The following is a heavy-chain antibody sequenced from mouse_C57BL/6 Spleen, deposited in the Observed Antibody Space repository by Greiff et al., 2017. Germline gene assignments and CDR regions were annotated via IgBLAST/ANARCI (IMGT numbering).Heavy chain of an antibody. V-gene: IGHV5-6*01. J-gene: IGHJ1*03. CDR1: GFTFSSYG. CDR2: IGSGGSYT. CDR3: ARPPVTAVVAHWYFDV. D-gene: IGHD1-1*01. Sequence: EVKVVESGGDLVKPGGSLKLSCAASGFTFSSYGMSWVRQTPDKRLEWVATIGSGGSYTYYPDSVKGRFTISRDNAKNTLYLQMSSLKSEDTAMYYCARPPVTAVVAHWYFDVWGTGTTVTVSS.